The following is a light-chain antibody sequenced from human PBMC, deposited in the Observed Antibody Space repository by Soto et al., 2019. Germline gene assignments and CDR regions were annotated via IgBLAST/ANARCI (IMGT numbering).Light chain of an antibody. CDR2: DVN. Sequence: QSALTQPPSASGSPGQSVTSSCTGTSSDVGGHNYVSWYQQHPGKAPKLIIYDVNKRPSGVPDRFSGSKSGNTASLTVSGLQAEDEADYSFNSYAGTKNLVFGGGTPLTVL. V-gene: IGLV2-8*01. CDR3: NSYAGTKNLV. CDR1: SSDVGGHNY. J-gene: IGLJ2*01.